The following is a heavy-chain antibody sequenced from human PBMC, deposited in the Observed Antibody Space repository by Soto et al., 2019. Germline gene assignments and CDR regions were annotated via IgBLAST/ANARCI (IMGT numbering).Heavy chain of an antibody. V-gene: IGHV4-39*01. J-gene: IGHJ4*02. CDR2: IYYSGST. CDR3: ARQGASIVGATSPFDFDY. CDR1: GGSISSSSCY. Sequence: SETLSLTCTVAGGSISSSSCYWGWIRQPPGNWLEWIGSIYYSGSTYYNPSLKSRVTISVDTSKNQFSLKLSSVTAADTAVYYCARQGASIVGATSPFDFDYWGQGTLVTVSS. D-gene: IGHD1-26*01.